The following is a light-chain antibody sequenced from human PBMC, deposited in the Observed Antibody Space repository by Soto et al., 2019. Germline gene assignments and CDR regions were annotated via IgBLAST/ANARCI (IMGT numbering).Light chain of an antibody. CDR1: SSNIGSNT. Sequence: QSVLTQPPSASGTPGQRVTISCSGSSSNIGSNTVNWYQQLPGTAPHLLIYSNNQRPSGVPDRFSGSMSGTSASLAISGLQSEDEDDYYCAAWDDSLSAWVFGGGTKLTVL. J-gene: IGLJ3*02. CDR2: SNN. V-gene: IGLV1-44*01. CDR3: AAWDDSLSAWV.